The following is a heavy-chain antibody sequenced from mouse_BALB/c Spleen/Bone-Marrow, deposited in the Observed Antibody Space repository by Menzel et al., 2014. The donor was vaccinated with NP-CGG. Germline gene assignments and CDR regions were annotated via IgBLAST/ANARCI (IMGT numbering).Heavy chain of an antibody. V-gene: IGHV14-3*02. CDR1: GFTFNDTY. D-gene: IGHD2-3*01. Sequence: EVMLVESGAELVKPGASVKLSCTASGFTFNDTYMHWVKQRPEQGLEWIGRIDPANGNTKYDPKFQGKATITADTSSNTAYLQLSSLTSEDTAVYYCARGGLYDGSDYWGQDTTLTVSS. J-gene: IGHJ2*01. CDR3: ARGGLYDGSDY. CDR2: IDPANGNT.